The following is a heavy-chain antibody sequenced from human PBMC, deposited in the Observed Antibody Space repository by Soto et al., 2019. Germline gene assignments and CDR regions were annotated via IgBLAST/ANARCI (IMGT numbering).Heavy chain of an antibody. Sequence: GESLKISCKGSGYSFTSYWIGWVRQMPGKGLEWMGIIYPGDSDTRYSPSFQGQVTISADKSISTAYLQWSSMKASDTAMYYCAGGGVRGVITRTRDYYGMDVWGQGTTVTVSS. CDR1: GYSFTSYW. V-gene: IGHV5-51*03. D-gene: IGHD3-10*01. CDR2: IYPGDSDT. J-gene: IGHJ6*02. CDR3: AGGGVRGVITRTRDYYGMDV.